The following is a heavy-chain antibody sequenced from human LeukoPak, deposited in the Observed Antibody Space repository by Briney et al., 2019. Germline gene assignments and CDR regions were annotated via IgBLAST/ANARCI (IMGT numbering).Heavy chain of an antibody. V-gene: IGHV3-7*03. D-gene: IGHD4-23*01. Sequence: GGSLRLSCAASGSTFSSYAMSWVRQAPGKGLEWVANIKQDGSQKYYVDSVKGRFIISRDNAKNSLYLQMNSLRAEDTAVYYCAREGTYGNYRASGDYWGQGALVTVSS. CDR3: AREGTYGNYRASGDY. CDR1: GSTFSSYA. CDR2: IKQDGSQK. J-gene: IGHJ4*02.